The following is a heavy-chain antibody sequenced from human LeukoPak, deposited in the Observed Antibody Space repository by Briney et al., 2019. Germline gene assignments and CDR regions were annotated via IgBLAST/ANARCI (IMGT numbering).Heavy chain of an antibody. D-gene: IGHD1-1*01. CDR2: ISAYNGNT. J-gene: IGHJ6*03. V-gene: IGHV1-18*01. CDR3: ARGQHNWNDDSYYYYYMDV. CDR1: GYTFTSYG. Sequence: ASVKVSCKASGYTFTSYGISWVRQAPGQGLEWMGWISAYNGNTNYAQKLQGRVTMTTDTSTSTAYMELRSLRSDDTAVYYCARGQHNWNDDSYYYYYMDVWGKGTTVTISS.